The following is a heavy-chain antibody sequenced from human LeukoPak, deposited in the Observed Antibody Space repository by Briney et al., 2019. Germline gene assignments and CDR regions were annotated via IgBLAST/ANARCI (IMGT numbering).Heavy chain of an antibody. D-gene: IGHD3-9*01. V-gene: IGHV3-23*01. CDR3: ARADYDILTGPFDY. CDR1: GFTFSSYA. CDR2: ISGSGGST. Sequence: PGGSLRLSCAASGFTFSSYAMSWVRQAPGKGLEWVSGISGSGGSTYYADSVKGRFTISRDNSKNTLYLQMNSLRAEDTAVYYCARADYDILTGPFDYWGQGTLVTVSS. J-gene: IGHJ4*02.